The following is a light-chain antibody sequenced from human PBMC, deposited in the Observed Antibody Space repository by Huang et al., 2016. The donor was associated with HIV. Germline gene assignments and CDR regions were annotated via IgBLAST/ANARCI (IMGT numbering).Light chain of an antibody. CDR3: QKYNNAPLT. V-gene: IGKV1-27*01. J-gene: IGKJ4*01. CDR2: GAA. CDR1: QGIGNY. Sequence: DIQMTQSPSSLSASVGDRVTISCRATQGIGNYFAWYPQKPGKVPNRLIYGAATLQSGVPSRGSGSASGTDFTLTISNLQPEDVATYYCQKYNNAPLTFGGGTKVEIK.